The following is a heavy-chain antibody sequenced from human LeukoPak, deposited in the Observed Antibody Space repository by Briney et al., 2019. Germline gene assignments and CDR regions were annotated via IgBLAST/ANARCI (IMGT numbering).Heavy chain of an antibody. J-gene: IGHJ4*02. CDR3: ARRGRSHSSNPSPHHFDY. V-gene: IGHV3-33*01. CDR2: IWYDGSNK. D-gene: IGHD1-26*01. CDR1: GFTFSSYG. Sequence: GGSLRLSCAASGFTFSSYGMHWVRQAPGKGLEWVAVIWYDGSNKYYADSVKGRFTISRDNSKNTLYLQMNSLRAEDTAVYYCARRGRSHSSNPSPHHFDYWGQGTLVTVSS.